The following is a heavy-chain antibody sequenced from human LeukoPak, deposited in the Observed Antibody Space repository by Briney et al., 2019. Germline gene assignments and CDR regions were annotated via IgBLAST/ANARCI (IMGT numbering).Heavy chain of an antibody. CDR2: IYSGGST. J-gene: IGHJ4*02. V-gene: IGHV3-66*04. Sequence: GGSLRLSCAASGXIVSSNYMSWVRQAPGKGLEWVSVIYSGGSTYCADSVKGRFTISRDNSKNMLYLQMNSLRAEDTAVYYCARQGYSSQFDYWGQGTLVTVSS. CDR3: ARQGYSSQFDY. CDR1: GXIVSSNY. D-gene: IGHD6-13*01.